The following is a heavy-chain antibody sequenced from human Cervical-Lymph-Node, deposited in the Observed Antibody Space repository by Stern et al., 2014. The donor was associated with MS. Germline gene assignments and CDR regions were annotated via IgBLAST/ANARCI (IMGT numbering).Heavy chain of an antibody. CDR2: INPSGGST. CDR3: ARNYYDSSGYQNYYYYGMDV. D-gene: IGHD3-22*01. J-gene: IGHJ6*02. Sequence: QVQLVQSGAEVKKPGASVKVSCKASGYTFTSYYMHWVRQAPGQGLEWMGIINPSGGSTSYAQKFQCRVNMTRDTSTSTDYIELSSLRSEDTAVYYCARNYYDSSGYQNYYYYGMDVWGQGTTVTVSS. CDR1: GYTFTSYY. V-gene: IGHV1-46*01.